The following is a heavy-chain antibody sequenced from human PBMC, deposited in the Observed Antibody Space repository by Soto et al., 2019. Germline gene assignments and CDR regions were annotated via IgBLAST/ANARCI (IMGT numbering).Heavy chain of an antibody. CDR3: AKDTREVAATFIFDY. D-gene: IGHD2-15*01. CDR1: GFTFSSYA. CDR2: ISGSGRST. V-gene: IGHV3-23*01. J-gene: IGHJ4*02. Sequence: GGSLRLSCAASGFTFSSYAMSWVRQAPGRGLEWVSAISGSGRSTFYADSVKGRFTISRDNSKNTLYLEMNSLRAEDTAVYYCAKDTREVAATFIFDYWAQGTLVTVSS.